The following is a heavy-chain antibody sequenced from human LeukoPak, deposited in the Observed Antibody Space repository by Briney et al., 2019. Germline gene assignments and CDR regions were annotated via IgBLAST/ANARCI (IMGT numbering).Heavy chain of an antibody. D-gene: IGHD2-2*01. Sequence: SETLSLTCAASGGSFSGYYWSWIRQPPGKGLEWIGEINHSGSTNYNPSLKSRVTISVDTSKNQFSLKLSSVTAADTAVYYCARGTDVVVPAAPGGSYYYYMDVWGKGTTVTVSS. J-gene: IGHJ6*03. CDR1: GGSFSGYY. CDR2: INHSGST. CDR3: ARGTDVVVPAAPGGSYYYYMDV. V-gene: IGHV4-34*01.